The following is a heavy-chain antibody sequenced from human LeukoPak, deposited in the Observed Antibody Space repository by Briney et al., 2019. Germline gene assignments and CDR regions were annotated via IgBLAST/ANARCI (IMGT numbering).Heavy chain of an antibody. D-gene: IGHD3-22*01. CDR2: ISSSSSYI. CDR3: AKGPQNYYYDSSGLSGY. V-gene: IGHV3-21*04. J-gene: IGHJ4*02. CDR1: GFTFSSYS. Sequence: GGSLRLSCAASGFTFSSYSMNWVRQAPGKGLEWVSSISSSSSYIYYADSVKGRFTISRDNSKNTLYLQMNSLRAEDTAVYYCAKGPQNYYYDSSGLSGYWGQGTLVTVSS.